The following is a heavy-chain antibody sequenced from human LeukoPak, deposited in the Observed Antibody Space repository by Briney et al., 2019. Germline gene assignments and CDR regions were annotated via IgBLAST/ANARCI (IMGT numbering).Heavy chain of an antibody. Sequence: SETLSLTCTVSGGSISSYSWSWIRQPAGKGLEWIGRIYTSGSTNYNPSLKSRVTMSVDTSKNQFSLKLSSVTAADTAVYYCARGSSYLWDWYFDLWGRGTLVTVSS. V-gene: IGHV4-4*07. J-gene: IGHJ2*01. CDR3: ARGSSYLWDWYFDL. CDR1: GGSISSYS. CDR2: IYTSGST. D-gene: IGHD3-22*01.